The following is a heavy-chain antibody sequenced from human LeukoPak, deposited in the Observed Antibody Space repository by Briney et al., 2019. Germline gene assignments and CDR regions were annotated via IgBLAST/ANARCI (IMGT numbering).Heavy chain of an antibody. CDR1: GGSISGSSYY. J-gene: IGHJ4*02. Sequence: SETLSLTCTVSGGSISGSSYYWGWIRQPPGKGLEWIGSIYYSGSTYYNPSPKSRVTISVDTSKNQFYLNLSSVTAADTAVYYCATGGSYYYFDYWGQGTLVTVSS. D-gene: IGHD1-26*01. CDR3: ATGGSYYYFDY. V-gene: IGHV4-39*01. CDR2: IYYSGST.